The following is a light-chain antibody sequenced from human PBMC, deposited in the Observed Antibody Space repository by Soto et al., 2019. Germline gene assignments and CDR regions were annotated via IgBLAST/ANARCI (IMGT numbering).Light chain of an antibody. CDR1: SSDVGGYNS. CDR2: DVT. V-gene: IGLV2-14*01. J-gene: IGLJ1*01. Sequence: QSALTQPASVSGSPGQSITISCTGTSSDVGGYNSVSWYQQHPGKVPKLMIYDVTNRPSGVSTRFSAFKSGNTASLTISGLQAEDEADYYCMSYTSSDTGVFGTGTKLTVL. CDR3: MSYTSSDTGV.